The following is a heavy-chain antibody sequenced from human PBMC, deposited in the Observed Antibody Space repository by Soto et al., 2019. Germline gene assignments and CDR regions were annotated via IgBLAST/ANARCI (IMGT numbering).Heavy chain of an antibody. V-gene: IGHV1-18*01. J-gene: IGHJ4*02. D-gene: IGHD3-22*01. CDR1: GYTFSSYG. CDR2: ISAYSGNT. Sequence: GASVKVSCKAYGYTFSSYGLSWVRQAPGQGLEWMGWISAYSGNTVYTQRFKGRLTMATDTSTGTAYMELRSLRSDDTAVYYCARDFYQSSGYCGYWGQGTLVTVSS. CDR3: ARDFYQSSGYCGY.